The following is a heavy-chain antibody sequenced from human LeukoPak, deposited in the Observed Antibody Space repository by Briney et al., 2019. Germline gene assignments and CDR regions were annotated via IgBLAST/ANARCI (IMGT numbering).Heavy chain of an antibody. CDR1: GFTFSSYI. D-gene: IGHD1-26*01. J-gene: IGHJ4*02. CDR3: ARDRRWELMHFDY. V-gene: IGHV3-30*04. CDR2: ISYDGSNK. Sequence: PGGSLRLSCVVSGFTFSSYIMHWVRRAPGKGLEWVAVISYDGSNKYYADSVKGRFTISRDNSKNTLYLQMNSLRAEDTAVYYCARDRRWELMHFDYWGQGTLVTVSS.